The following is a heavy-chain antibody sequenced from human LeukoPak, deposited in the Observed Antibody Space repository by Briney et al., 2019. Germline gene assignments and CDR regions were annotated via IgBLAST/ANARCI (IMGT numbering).Heavy chain of an antibody. D-gene: IGHD5-12*01. J-gene: IGHJ4*02. CDR2: IRYDGSNK. V-gene: IGHV3-30*02. Sequence: GGSLRLSCAASGFTFSSYGMHCARQAPGKGLEWVALIRYDGSNKYYADSVKRRFTISRDNSKNTLYLQINSLIADDTGVYYCAKGGRGYSRYDLDYWGQGTLVTVSS. CDR3: AKGGRGYSRYDLDY. CDR1: GFTFSSYG.